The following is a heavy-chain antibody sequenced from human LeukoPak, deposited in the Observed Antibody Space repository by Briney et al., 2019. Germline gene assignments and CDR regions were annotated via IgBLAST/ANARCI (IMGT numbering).Heavy chain of an antibody. V-gene: IGHV3-53*01. Sequence: GGSLRLSCAASGFTVSSNYMSWVRQAPGKGLEWVSVIYSGGSTYYADSVKGRFSISRDNTKNTLYLQMNSLRAEDTAVYYCASAYCGGDCPGSFDYWGQGTLVTVSS. D-gene: IGHD2-21*02. J-gene: IGHJ4*02. CDR2: IYSGGST. CDR3: ASAYCGGDCPGSFDY. CDR1: GFTVSSNY.